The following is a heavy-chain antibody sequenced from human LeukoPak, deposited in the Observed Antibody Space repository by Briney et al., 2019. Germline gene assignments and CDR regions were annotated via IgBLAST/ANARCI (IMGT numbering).Heavy chain of an antibody. CDR3: ARDWYYYDSSGSGVGYYFDY. CDR1: RFTFSSYS. D-gene: IGHD3-22*01. Sequence: GGSLRLPCAASRFTFSSYSMNWVRQAPGKGLERVSYISSSRSTIYYADSVKGRFTISGDNAKNSLYLQMDSLRAEDTAVYYCARDWYYYDSSGSGVGYYFDYWGQGTLATVSS. V-gene: IGHV3-48*01. CDR2: ISSSRSTI. J-gene: IGHJ4*02.